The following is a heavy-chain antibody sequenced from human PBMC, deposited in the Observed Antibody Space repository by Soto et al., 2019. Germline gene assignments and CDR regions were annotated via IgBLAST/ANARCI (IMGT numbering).Heavy chain of an antibody. J-gene: IGHJ4*02. D-gene: IGHD6-13*01. CDR3: ARGGYSSSWYHPYFDY. V-gene: IGHV4-59*01. Sequence: PSETLSLTCTVSGGSISSYYWSWIRQPPGKGLEWIGYIYYSGSTNYNPSLKSRVTISVDTSKNQFSLKLSSVTAADTAVYYCARGGYSSSWYHPYFDYWGQGTLVIVSS. CDR2: IYYSGST. CDR1: GGSISSYY.